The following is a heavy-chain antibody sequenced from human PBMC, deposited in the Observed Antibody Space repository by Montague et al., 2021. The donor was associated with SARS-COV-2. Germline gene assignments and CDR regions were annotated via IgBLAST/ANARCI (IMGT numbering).Heavy chain of an antibody. J-gene: IGHJ5*02. CDR2: IYYSGST. CDR3: ARQRYEGRRSFIPSFDP. Sequence: SETLSLTCTVSGGSVSCGSYFWNWIRQPPGKGLEWIGYIYYSGSTNYNPSPKSRVTISVDKSKNQFSLKLTSVTAADTAVYYCARQRYEGRRSFIPSFDPWGQGTLVTVSS. V-gene: IGHV4-61*01. CDR1: GGSVSCGSYF. D-gene: IGHD1-1*01.